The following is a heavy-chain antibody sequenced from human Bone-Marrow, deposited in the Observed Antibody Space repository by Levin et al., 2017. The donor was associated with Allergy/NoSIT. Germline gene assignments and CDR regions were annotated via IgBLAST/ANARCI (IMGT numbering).Heavy chain of an antibody. J-gene: IGHJ4*02. CDR2: ISYDGNDK. CDR3: ARGSTFDY. V-gene: IGHV3-30*03. Sequence: GGSLRLSCAASGFTLSSFGMHWVRQAPGKGLEWVAIISYDGNDKYYADSVKGRFTISRDNSQETLYLQMNSLRAEDTAVYYCARGSTFDYWGQGTLVTVSS. CDR1: GFTLSSFG. D-gene: IGHD3-10*01.